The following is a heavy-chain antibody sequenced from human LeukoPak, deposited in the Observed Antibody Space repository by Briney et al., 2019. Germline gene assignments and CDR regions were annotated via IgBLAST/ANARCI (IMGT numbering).Heavy chain of an antibody. CDR2: IYYSGST. J-gene: IGHJ4*02. CDR3: ARRSRGATFFDY. V-gene: IGHV4-59*08. CDR1: GGSISSYY. D-gene: IGHD1-26*01. Sequence: SEPLSLPCTVSGGSISSYYWSWLRQPPGKGLEWIGYIYYSGSTNYNPSLKSRVTISVDTSKNQFSLKLSSVTAADTAVYYCARRSRGATFFDYWGQGTLVTVSS.